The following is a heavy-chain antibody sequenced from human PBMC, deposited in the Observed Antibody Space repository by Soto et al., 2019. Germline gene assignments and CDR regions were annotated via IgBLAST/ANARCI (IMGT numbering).Heavy chain of an antibody. J-gene: IGHJ4*02. Sequence: QVQVVESGGGLVKPGGSLRLSCAASGFTFSDYYMNWIRQAPGKGLEWVSYISSSSDYTKYADSVKGRFTISRDNAKSSLYLQMNSLRAEDTAVYYCVKGSDVARQELDYWGQGTLVTVSS. CDR3: VKGSDVARQELDY. D-gene: IGHD3-10*01. CDR1: GFTFSDYY. CDR2: ISSSSDYT. V-gene: IGHV3-11*06.